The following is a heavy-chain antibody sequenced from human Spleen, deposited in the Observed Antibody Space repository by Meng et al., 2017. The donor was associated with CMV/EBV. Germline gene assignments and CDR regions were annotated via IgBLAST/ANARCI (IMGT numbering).Heavy chain of an antibody. CDR1: GFTFSSYV. CDR2: IWADGSKT. CDR3: ATGSGGSPCEY. J-gene: IGHJ4*02. D-gene: IGHD2-15*01. Sequence: SLKISCAASGFTFSSYVMHLVRQAPGKGLDWVAVIWADGSKTIYADAVQGGFTISSDNTKNMLILQMNSLRAEDSAMYYGATGSGGSPCEYWGRGTLVTVSS. V-gene: IGHV3-33*01.